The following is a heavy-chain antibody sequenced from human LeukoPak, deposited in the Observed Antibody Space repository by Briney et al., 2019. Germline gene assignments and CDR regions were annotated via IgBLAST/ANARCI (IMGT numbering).Heavy chain of an antibody. Sequence: GGSLRLSCAASGFTFSAFAMTWVRQAPGKGLQWVSTFTGSGGSTYYADSVKGRFTTSRDNSKNILYLQMSSLRVEDTAVYYCVKGASSPLQTPFDIWGQGTMVTVSS. CDR2: FTGSGGST. D-gene: IGHD6-6*01. CDR1: GFTFSAFA. J-gene: IGHJ3*02. V-gene: IGHV3-23*01. CDR3: VKGASSPLQTPFDI.